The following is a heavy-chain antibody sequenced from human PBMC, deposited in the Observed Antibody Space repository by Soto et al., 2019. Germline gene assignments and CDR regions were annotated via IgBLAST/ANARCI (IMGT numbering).Heavy chain of an antibody. J-gene: IGHJ3*02. D-gene: IGHD4-17*01. CDR1: GFTFSSYA. Sequence: GGSLRLSCAVSGFTFSSYAMSWVRQGPGKGLEWVSGVSASGARTYYADSVKGRFTISRDNYKNTLSLEMKSLRVEDTAVYYCAKDPNGDYVGAFDMWGQGTMVTVSS. V-gene: IGHV3-23*01. CDR3: AKDPNGDYVGAFDM. CDR2: VSASGART.